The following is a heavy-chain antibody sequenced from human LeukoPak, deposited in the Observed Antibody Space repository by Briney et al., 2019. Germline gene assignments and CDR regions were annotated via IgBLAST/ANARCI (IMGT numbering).Heavy chain of an antibody. CDR2: SFYSGSN. V-gene: IGHV4-59*11. CDR1: GASINSHY. J-gene: IGHJ4*02. CDR3: ARGTGKWNFGV. D-gene: IGHD1-14*01. Sequence: SETLSLTCSVSGASINSHYWSWFRQSPRKGLEWIGHSFYSGSNNYSPSPRSRVTISVDRPNNKFSLRLRSVTAADTAIYYCARGTGKWNFGVWGRGSLIIVSS.